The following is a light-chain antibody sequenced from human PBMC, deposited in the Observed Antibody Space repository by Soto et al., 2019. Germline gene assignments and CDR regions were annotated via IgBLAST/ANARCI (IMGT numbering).Light chain of an antibody. J-gene: IGKJ1*01. V-gene: IGKV1-5*03. CDR3: QQYHSYPWT. Sequence: DIQMTQSPSTLSASVGDRVTITCRATQSLSYWLAWYQQKPGKAPKLLISKASSLESGVPSRFSGSGSRTEFTLTISSLQPDDFATYYCQQYHSYPWTFGQGTKAEIK. CDR1: QSLSYW. CDR2: KAS.